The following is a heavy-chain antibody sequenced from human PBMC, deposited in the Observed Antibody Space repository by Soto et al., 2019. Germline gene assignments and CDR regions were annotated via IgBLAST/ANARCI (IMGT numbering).Heavy chain of an antibody. V-gene: IGHV3-48*01. J-gene: IGHJ6*03. CDR1: GVTFSSYR. CDR2: ISSSSSTI. CDR3: ARVVTLTIFGVVGDYYYYYMDV. Sequence: EVQLVESGGGLVQPGGSLRLSCAASGVTFSSYRMNWVRQAPGKGLEWVSYISSSSSTIYYADSVKGRFTISRDNAKNSLYLQMNSLRAEDTAVDYCARVVTLTIFGVVGDYYYYYMDVWGKGTTVTVSS. D-gene: IGHD3-3*01.